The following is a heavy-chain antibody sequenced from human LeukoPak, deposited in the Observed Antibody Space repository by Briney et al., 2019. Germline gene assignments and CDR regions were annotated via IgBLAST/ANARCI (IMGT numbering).Heavy chain of an antibody. Sequence: GGSLRLSCAASGFTFSSYAMHWVRQAPGKGLEWVSYISSSSITMYYADFVKGLSTISRATDKNLLLLQITILTAEETAVYYCARAHGAHPFDDWGQGTLVTVSS. J-gene: IGHJ4*02. CDR1: GFTFSSYA. CDR2: ISSSSITM. D-gene: IGHD4/OR15-4a*01. CDR3: ARAHGAHPFDD. V-gene: IGHV3-48*01.